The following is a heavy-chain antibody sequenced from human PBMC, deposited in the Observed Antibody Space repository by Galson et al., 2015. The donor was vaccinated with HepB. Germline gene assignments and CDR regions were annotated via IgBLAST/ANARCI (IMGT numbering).Heavy chain of an antibody. CDR1: GFTFSDYY. D-gene: IGHD3-22*01. CDR2: ISSSSSYT. J-gene: IGHJ4*02. CDR3: ARADDYDSSGYYGVY. V-gene: IGHV3-11*06. Sequence: SLRLSCAASGFTFSDYYMSWIRQAPRKGLEWVSYISSSSSYTNYADSVKGRFTISRDNAKNSLYLQMNSLRAEDTAVYYCARADDYDSSGYYGVYWGQGTLVTVSS.